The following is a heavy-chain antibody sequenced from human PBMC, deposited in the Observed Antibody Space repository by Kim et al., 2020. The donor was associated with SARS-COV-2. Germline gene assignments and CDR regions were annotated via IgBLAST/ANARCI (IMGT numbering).Heavy chain of an antibody. CDR3: AREADSSGYSFDY. J-gene: IGHJ4*02. V-gene: IGHV3-7*01. CDR1: GFTFSSYW. D-gene: IGHD3-22*01. CDR2: IKQDGSEK. Sequence: GGSLRLSCAASGFTFSSYWMSWVRQAPGKGLEWVANIKQDGSEKYYVDSVKGRFTISRDNAKNSLYLQMNSLRAEDTAVYYRAREADSSGYSFDYWGQGTLVTVSS.